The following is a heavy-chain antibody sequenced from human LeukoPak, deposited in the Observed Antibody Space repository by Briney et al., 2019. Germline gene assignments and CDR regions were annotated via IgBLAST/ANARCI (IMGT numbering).Heavy chain of an antibody. V-gene: IGHV3-30-3*01. D-gene: IGHD1-26*01. CDR3: ARVNSGSYYRFDY. CDR2: ISYDGSNK. CDR1: GFTFSSYA. Sequence: PGGSLRLSCADSGFTFSSYAMSWVRQAPGKGLEWVAVISYDGSNKYYADSVKGRFTISRDNSKNTLYLQMNSLRAEDTAVYYCARVNSGSYYRFDYWGQGTLVTVSS. J-gene: IGHJ4*02.